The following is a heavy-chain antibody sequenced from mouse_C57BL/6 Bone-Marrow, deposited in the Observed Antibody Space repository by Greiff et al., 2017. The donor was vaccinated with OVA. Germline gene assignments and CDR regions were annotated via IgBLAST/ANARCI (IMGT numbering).Heavy chain of an antibody. CDR1: GFTFSDYY. Sequence: EVMLVESGGGLVQPGGSLKLSCAASGFTFSDYYMYWVRQTPEKRLEWVAYISNGGGSTYYPDTVKGRFTISRDNAKNTLYLQMSRLKSEDTAMYYCARQSTVGAMDYWGQGTSVTVSS. CDR2: ISNGGGST. D-gene: IGHD1-1*01. J-gene: IGHJ4*01. V-gene: IGHV5-12*01. CDR3: ARQSTVGAMDY.